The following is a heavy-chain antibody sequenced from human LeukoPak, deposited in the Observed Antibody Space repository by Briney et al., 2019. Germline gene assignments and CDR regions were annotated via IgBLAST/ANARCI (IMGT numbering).Heavy chain of an antibody. D-gene: IGHD2-15*01. Sequence: GGSLRLSCAASGFTFSSYDMHWVRQATGKGLEWVSAIGTPGDTYYPGSVKGRFTISRENAKNSLYLQMNSLRAGDTAVYYCARALASGEFDYWGQGTLVTVSS. V-gene: IGHV3-13*01. J-gene: IGHJ4*02. CDR2: IGTPGDT. CDR3: ARALASGEFDY. CDR1: GFTFSSYD.